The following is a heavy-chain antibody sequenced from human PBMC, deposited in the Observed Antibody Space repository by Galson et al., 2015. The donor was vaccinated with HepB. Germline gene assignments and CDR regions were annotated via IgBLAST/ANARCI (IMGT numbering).Heavy chain of an antibody. CDR2: ISYEGSNK. CDR3: ATVGYSGGSWDSDYYGMDV. D-gene: IGHD2-15*01. Sequence: SLRLSCAASGFIFSNFAMHWVRQAPGRGLEWVAFISYEGSNKYYADSVKGRFTISRDNSKNKLYLQMNSLRGEDTAVYYCATVGYSGGSWDSDYYGMDVWGQGTTVTVSS. CDR1: GFIFSNFA. V-gene: IGHV3-30*03. J-gene: IGHJ6*02.